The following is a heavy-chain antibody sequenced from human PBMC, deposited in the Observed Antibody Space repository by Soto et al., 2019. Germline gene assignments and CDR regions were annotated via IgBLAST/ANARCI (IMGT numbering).Heavy chain of an antibody. V-gene: IGHV3-74*01. Sequence: EVQLVESGGGLVQPGGSLRLSCAASGFTFSSYWMHWVHQAPGKGLVWVSRINSDGSSTSYADSVKGRFTISRDNAKNTLYLQMNSLRAEDTAVYYCARDLLAPYYYYGMDVWGQGTTVTVSS. D-gene: IGHD1-26*01. CDR2: INSDGSST. CDR3: ARDLLAPYYYYGMDV. J-gene: IGHJ6*02. CDR1: GFTFSSYW.